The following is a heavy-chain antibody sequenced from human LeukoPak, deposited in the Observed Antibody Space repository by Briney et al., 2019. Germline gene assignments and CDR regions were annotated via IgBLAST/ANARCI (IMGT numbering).Heavy chain of an antibody. CDR2: INPSGGST. V-gene: IGHV1-46*01. CDR3: ARGMPAARAHNWFDP. CDR1: GYTFTSYY. Sequence: GASVKVSCKASGYTFTSYYMHWVQQAPGQGLEWMGIINPSGGSTSYAQKFQGRVTMTRDTSTSTVYMELSSLRSEDTAVYYCARGMPAARAHNWFDPWGQGTLVTVSS. J-gene: IGHJ5*02. D-gene: IGHD2-2*01.